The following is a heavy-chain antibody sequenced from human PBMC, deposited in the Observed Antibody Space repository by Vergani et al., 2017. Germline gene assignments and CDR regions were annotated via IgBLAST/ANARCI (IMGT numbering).Heavy chain of an antibody. CDR3: ARGGTGGSFDY. J-gene: IGHJ4*02. D-gene: IGHD7-27*01. CDR2: IKRQGSGN. CDR1: RFRIRTYW. V-gene: IGHV3-7*04. Sequence: EVQLVEFGGGLVQPGGSLRLSCAASRFRIRTYWMRWVRQPPGKGLEWVANIKRQGSGNDYVNSAEGRFTISRDDAKNSIYLHMNSLRAEDTGVYFCARGGTGGSFDYWGQGILVTVSS.